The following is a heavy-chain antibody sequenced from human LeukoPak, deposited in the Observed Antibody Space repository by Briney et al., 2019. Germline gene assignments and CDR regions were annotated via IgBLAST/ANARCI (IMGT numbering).Heavy chain of an antibody. J-gene: IGHJ4*02. CDR2: ISPTGSTT. V-gene: IGHV3-74*01. D-gene: IGHD6-6*01. CDR1: GISFSGHW. CDR3: ARGPNSNWSGLDF. Sequence: GGSLRLSCTASGISFSGHWMHWARQLPGKGLVWVSRISPTGSTTSYADSVKGRFTVSRDNAKNTLYLQVNNLRAEDTAVYYCARGPNSNWSGLDFWGQGTLLTVSS.